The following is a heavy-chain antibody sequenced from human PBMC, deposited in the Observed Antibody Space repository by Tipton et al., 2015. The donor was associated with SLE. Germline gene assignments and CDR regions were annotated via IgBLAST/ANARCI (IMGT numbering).Heavy chain of an antibody. CDR3: AKEPTSGWFVLDY. CDR1: GFTFSSYE. CDR2: ITSGSAI. D-gene: IGHD6-19*01. V-gene: IGHV3-48*03. Sequence: GSLRLSCATSGFTFSSYEMIWVRQAPGKGLEWVSSITSGSAIYYADSVKDRFTISRDNAKNSLYLQMDSLRAEDTALYYCAKEPTSGWFVLDYWGQGTLVTVSS. J-gene: IGHJ4*02.